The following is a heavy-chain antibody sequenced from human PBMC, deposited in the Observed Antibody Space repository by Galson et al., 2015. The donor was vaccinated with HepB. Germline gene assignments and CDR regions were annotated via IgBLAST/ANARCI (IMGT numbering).Heavy chain of an antibody. V-gene: IGHV6-1*01. Sequence: CAISGDSVSSKSTIWNWIRQSPSRGLEWLGRTYYRSKWYFHHADSVRGRITINPDTSKNQFSLQLNSVTPEDTAMYYCARLDPGGDSWLLNYFDYWGQGTLVTVSP. CDR3: ARLDPGGDSWLLNYFDY. J-gene: IGHJ4*02. CDR1: GDSVSSKSTI. CDR2: TYYRSKWYF. D-gene: IGHD6-13*01.